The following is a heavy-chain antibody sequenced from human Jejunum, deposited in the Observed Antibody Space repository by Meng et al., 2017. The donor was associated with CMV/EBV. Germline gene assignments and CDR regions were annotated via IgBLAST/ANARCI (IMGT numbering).Heavy chain of an antibody. Sequence: YYWSWIRQPPGQGLEWIGFMSYSGSTNYNPSLKSRVTISVDTSKTQFSLKLSSVTAADTAVYYCARDCGGGSCYSGGFYYHGLDVWGQGTAVTVSS. CDR1: YY. J-gene: IGHJ6*02. D-gene: IGHD2-15*01. CDR3: ARDCGGGSCYSGGFYYHGLDV. V-gene: IGHV4-59*01. CDR2: MSYSGST.